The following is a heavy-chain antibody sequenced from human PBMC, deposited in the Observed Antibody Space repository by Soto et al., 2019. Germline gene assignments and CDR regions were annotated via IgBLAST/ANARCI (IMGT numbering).Heavy chain of an antibody. D-gene: IGHD1-26*01. CDR2: ISYDGSNK. V-gene: IGHV3-30*18. J-gene: IGHJ4*02. Sequence: PGGSLRLSCAASGFAFSRYGMHWVRQAPGKGLEWVAVISYDGSNKFYADSVRGRFSISRDNSKNTLYLQMNSLRAEDTAMFYCVKTPPGGSYFYYSDYWGLGTLVTVSS. CDR1: GFAFSRYG. CDR3: VKTPPGGSYFYYSDY.